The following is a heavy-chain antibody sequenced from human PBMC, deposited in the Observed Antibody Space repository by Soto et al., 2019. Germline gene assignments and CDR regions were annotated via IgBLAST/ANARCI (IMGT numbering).Heavy chain of an antibody. V-gene: IGHV4-4*02. D-gene: IGHD6-19*01. J-gene: IGHJ4*02. CDR2: IYHSGIT. Sequence: LRETLSLTCAVSGGSISSSYWWTWVRQAPGKGLQWIGEIYHSGITNYNPSLRSRVSMSVDKSKNEFSLSLSSVTAADTAVYYCARGWGSGVSDYWGQGTLVTASS. CDR1: GGSISSSYW. CDR3: ARGWGSGVSDY.